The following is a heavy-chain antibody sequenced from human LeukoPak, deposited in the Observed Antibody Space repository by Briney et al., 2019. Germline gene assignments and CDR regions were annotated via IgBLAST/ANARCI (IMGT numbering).Heavy chain of an antibody. CDR1: GFTFSTHD. V-gene: IGHV3-48*04. J-gene: IGHJ4*02. CDR2: ISSRSSTI. Sequence: GGSPRLSCAASGFTFSTHDLNWVRQAPGKGLEWVSFISSRSSTIYYADSVKGRFTISRDNAKNTLYLQMNSLRAEDTAVYYCVRITAAGTNFDYWGQGTLVTVSS. D-gene: IGHD6-13*01. CDR3: VRITAAGTNFDY.